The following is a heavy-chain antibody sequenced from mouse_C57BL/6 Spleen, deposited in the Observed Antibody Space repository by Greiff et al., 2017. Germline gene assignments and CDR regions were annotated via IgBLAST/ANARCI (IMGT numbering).Heavy chain of an antibody. D-gene: IGHD1-2*01. CDR1: GYSFTDYN. CDR3: GRTHDYGTAWFAY. CDR2: ITPNYGTT. J-gene: IGHJ3*01. Sequence: EVQLQQSGPELVKPGASVKISCKASGYSFTDYNMNWVKQSNGKSLEWIGVITPNYGTTSYNQKFKGKATLTVDQSSSTAYMQLDSLTSEDAAVDYCGRTHDYGTAWFAYWGQGTLVTVSA. V-gene: IGHV1-39*01.